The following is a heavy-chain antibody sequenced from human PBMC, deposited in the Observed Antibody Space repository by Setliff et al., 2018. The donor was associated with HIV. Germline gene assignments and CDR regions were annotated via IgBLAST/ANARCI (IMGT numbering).Heavy chain of an antibody. Sequence: PGGSLRLSCEASGFTVSSSYIAWVRQAPGKGLEWVSTINSNGGSTYYADSVKGRFTISRDNSKNTLSLQMNSLRVEDTAVYYCAKGASFSGSYFDYWGQGTLVTVSS. J-gene: IGHJ4*02. CDR1: GFTVSSSY. CDR3: AKGASFSGSYFDY. CDR2: INSNGGST. V-gene: IGHV3-23*01. D-gene: IGHD5-12*01.